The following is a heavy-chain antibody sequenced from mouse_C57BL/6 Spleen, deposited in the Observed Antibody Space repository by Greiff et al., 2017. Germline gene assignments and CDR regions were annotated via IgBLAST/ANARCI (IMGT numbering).Heavy chain of an antibody. V-gene: IGHV3-6*01. CDR1: GYSITSGYY. CDR2: ISYDGSN. J-gene: IGHJ2*01. CDR3: ARGGGNYCDY. Sequence: EVQLQESGPGLVKPSQSLSLTCSVTGYSITSGYYWNWIRQFPGNKLEWMGDISYDGSNNYNPSLKNRISITRDTSKNQFFLKLNSVTTEDTATYYCARGGGNYCDYWGQGTTLTVSS.